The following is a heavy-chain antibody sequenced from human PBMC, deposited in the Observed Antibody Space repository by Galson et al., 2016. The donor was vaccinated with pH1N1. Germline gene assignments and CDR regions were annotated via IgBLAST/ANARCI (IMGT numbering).Heavy chain of an antibody. V-gene: IGHV3-23*01. Sequence: SLRLSCAASGFTFSTYTVYWVRQPPGKGLEWVSSISGSGLSTYYADSVKGRFTISRDDSKNTLYLQMNSLRAEDTAVYYCAKDHSLHLWLQGAFDIWGQGTRVTVSS. CDR3: AKDHSLHLWLQGAFDI. D-gene: IGHD5-18*01. CDR2: ISGSGLST. J-gene: IGHJ3*02. CDR1: GFTFSTYT.